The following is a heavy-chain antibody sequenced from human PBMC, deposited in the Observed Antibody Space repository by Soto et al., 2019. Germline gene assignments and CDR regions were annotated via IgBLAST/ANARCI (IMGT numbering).Heavy chain of an antibody. V-gene: IGHV5-51*01. CDR2: IYPGDSDT. Sequence: GESLKISCKGSGYSFTIYWIGWVRQMPGKGLEWMGIIYPGDSDTRYSPSFQGQVTISADKSISTAYLQWSSLKASDTAMYYCARRPGNWEYYYYGMDVWGQGTTVTVSS. CDR1: GYSFTIYW. CDR3: ARRPGNWEYYYYGMDV. J-gene: IGHJ6*02. D-gene: IGHD1-1*01.